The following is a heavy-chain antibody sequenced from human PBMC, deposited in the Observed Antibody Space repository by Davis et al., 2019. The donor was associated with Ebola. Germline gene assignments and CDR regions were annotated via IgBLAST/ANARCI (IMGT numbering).Heavy chain of an antibody. J-gene: IGHJ3*01. Sequence: AASVKVSCKASGYTFNDYFIHWVRQAPGQGLEWMGWINPISGATDYAQKFQGRVTMTRDTSITTAYMELSSLRSVDTAVYFCARRIKVGGAFDLWGQGTLLTVSS. CDR3: ARRIKVGGAFDL. V-gene: IGHV1-2*02. CDR1: GYTFNDYF. D-gene: IGHD6-19*01. CDR2: INPISGAT.